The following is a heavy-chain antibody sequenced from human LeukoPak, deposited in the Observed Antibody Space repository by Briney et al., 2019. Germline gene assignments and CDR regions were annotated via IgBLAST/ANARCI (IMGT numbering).Heavy chain of an antibody. CDR3: ARDHNWGSAD. CDR2: IKQDGSEK. D-gene: IGHD7-27*01. J-gene: IGHJ1*01. V-gene: IGHV3-7*04. CDR1: GFTFSNAW. Sequence: PGGSLRLSCAASGFTFSNAWMSWVRQAPGKGLEWVANIKQDGSEKFYVDSVKGRFTISRDNAKNSLYLQMNSLRAEDTAVYYCARDHNWGSADWGQGTLVTVSS.